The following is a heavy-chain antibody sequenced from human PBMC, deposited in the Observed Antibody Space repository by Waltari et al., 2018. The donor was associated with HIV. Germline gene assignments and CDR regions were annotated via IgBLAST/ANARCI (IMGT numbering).Heavy chain of an antibody. J-gene: IGHJ4*02. CDR3: AKGRLTTTSFDY. V-gene: IGHV3-23*01. CDR1: GFTFTTYA. CDR2: IYGSGGRA. Sequence: EVQLLESGGALVQPGGSLRLSCAASGFTFTTYAMAWVRQAPGKGPEWVSGIYGSGGRAYYSDSVRGRFTISRDDSKNTLYLQMNSLRTEDAAVYYCAKGRLTTTSFDYWGQGTLVTVSS. D-gene: IGHD4-17*01.